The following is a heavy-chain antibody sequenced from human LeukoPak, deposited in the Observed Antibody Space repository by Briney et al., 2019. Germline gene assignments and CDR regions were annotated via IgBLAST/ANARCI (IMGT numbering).Heavy chain of an antibody. CDR3: ARCSWSTYNWFDP. CDR2: INPNSGGT. J-gene: IGHJ5*02. D-gene: IGHD6-13*01. V-gene: IGHV1-2*02. CDR1: GYTCTGYY. Sequence: ASVKVSCKASGYTCTGYYMHWVRQAPGQGLEWMGWINPNSGGTNYAQKFQGRVTMTRDTSISTAYMELSRLRSDDTAVYYCARCSWSTYNWFDPWGQGTLVTVSS.